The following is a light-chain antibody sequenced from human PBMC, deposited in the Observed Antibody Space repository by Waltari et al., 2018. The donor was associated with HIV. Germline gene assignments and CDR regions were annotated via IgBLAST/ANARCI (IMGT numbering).Light chain of an antibody. CDR1: SSNVGKNY. V-gene: IGLV1-47*01. Sequence: QSGLRQPPSTSRPPGQRVVISCSGSSSNVGKNYVSWFQQLPVAAPSILIYRNDRRPSCFPDRVTAAKSGTSASLVISGLRSDDEAEYFCASWDDALSSWLFGGGTKLTVL. CDR3: ASWDDALSSWL. CDR2: RND. J-gene: IGLJ6*01.